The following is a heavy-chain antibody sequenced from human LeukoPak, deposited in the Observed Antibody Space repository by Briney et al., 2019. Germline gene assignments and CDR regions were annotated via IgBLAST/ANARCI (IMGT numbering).Heavy chain of an antibody. CDR2: ISSSGSTL. D-gene: IGHD6-13*01. CDR1: GVTFSNYE. CDR3: ARYGQQLVSDY. V-gene: IGHV3-48*03. J-gene: IGHJ4*02. Sequence: GGSLRLSCAASGVTFSNYEMYWVRQAPGKRLEWLSYISSSGSTLYYADSVKGRFTISRDNAKSSLYLQMNSLRAEDTAVYYCARYGQQLVSDYWGQGTLLTVSS.